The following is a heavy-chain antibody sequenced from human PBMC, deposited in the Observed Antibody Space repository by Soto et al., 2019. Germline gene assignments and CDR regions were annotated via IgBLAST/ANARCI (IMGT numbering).Heavy chain of an antibody. CDR3: ARDSVNVRYIVVVPAASFDY. CDR1: GFTFSSYS. D-gene: IGHD2-2*01. V-gene: IGHV3-21*01. CDR2: ISSSSSYI. Sequence: SGGSVRLSCAASGFTFSSYSMNWVRQAPGKGLEWVSSISSSSSYIYYADSVKGRFTISRDNAKNSLYLQMNSLRAEDTAVYYCARDSVNVRYIVVVPAASFDYWGQGTLVTVSS. J-gene: IGHJ4*02.